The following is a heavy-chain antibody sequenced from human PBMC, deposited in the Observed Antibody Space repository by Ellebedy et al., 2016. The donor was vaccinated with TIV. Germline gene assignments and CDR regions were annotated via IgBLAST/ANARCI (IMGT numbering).Heavy chain of an antibody. CDR1: GFTFNTYG. CDR2: ISSDARDT. CDR3: ARGATETAWGTFNV. D-gene: IGHD5-24*01. V-gene: IGHV3-30*03. J-gene: IGHJ3*01. Sequence: GESLKISXVASGFTFNTYGMHWVRQAPGKGLEWVATISSDARDTYYADAVKGRFTISRDKSKNTMYLQMNSLRVEDTAIYYCARGATETAWGTFNVWGQGTRVTVSS.